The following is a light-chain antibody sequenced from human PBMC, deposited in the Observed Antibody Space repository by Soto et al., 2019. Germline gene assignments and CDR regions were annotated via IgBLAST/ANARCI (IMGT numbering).Light chain of an antibody. V-gene: IGKV1-9*01. CDR2: AAS. CDR3: QQYGSSGT. CDR1: QGISSY. J-gene: IGKJ1*01. Sequence: DIQLTQSPSFLSASVGDRVTITFRASQGISSYLAWYQQKPGKAPKLLIYAASTLQSGVPSRFSGSGSGTDFTLTISRLEPEDFAVYYCQQYGSSGTFGQGTKVDI.